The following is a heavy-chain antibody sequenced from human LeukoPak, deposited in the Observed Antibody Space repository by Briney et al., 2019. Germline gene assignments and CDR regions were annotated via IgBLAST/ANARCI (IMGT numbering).Heavy chain of an antibody. CDR1: GFTCSSYA. CDR2: ISGSGGST. V-gene: IGHV3-23*01. D-gene: IGHD6-19*01. Sequence: GGSLRLSCAASGFTCSSYAMSCVRQAPVKGLEWVSAISGSGGSTYYADSVKGRFTISRDNPKNTLYLQMNSLRAEDTAVYYCAKVIIAVAGPPNYWGQGTLVTVSS. CDR3: AKVIIAVAGPPNY. J-gene: IGHJ4*02.